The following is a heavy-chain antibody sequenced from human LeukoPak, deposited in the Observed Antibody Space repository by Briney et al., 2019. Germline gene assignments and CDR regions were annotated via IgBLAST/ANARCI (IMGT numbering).Heavy chain of an antibody. CDR1: GYTFSSHS. CDR3: ARGDYMDV. V-gene: IGHV1-18*01. Sequence: ASVKVSCKTSGYTFSSHSMNWVRRAPGQGLEWMGWISAYNGNTNYAQKLQGRVTMTTDTSTSTAYMELRSLRSDDTAVYYCARGDYMDVWGKGTTVTVSS. CDR2: ISAYNGNT. J-gene: IGHJ6*03.